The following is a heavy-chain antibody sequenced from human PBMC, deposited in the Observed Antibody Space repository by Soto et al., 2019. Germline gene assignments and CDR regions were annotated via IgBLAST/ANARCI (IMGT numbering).Heavy chain of an antibody. CDR3: ARRRGESYYGLDY. V-gene: IGHV1-8*01. Sequence: QVQLLQSGAEVKKPGASVKISCKASGYNFNNYEINWVRQAPAQGLEWMGWMKGYSGNPLYAQNFQGRLTLTGDTSTNTAYLELTSLAYEDTAIYFCARRRGESYYGLDYWGQGTLVTVSS. CDR2: MKGYSGNP. J-gene: IGHJ4*02. CDR1: GYNFNNYE. D-gene: IGHD1-26*01.